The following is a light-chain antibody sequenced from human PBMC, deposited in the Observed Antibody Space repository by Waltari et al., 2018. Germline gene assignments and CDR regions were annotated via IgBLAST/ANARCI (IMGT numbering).Light chain of an antibody. V-gene: IGLV1-40*01. Sequence: QSVLTQPPSVSGAPGQMVTISCTGSNSNIGARHDVHWYQQVPGEAPRLLIYRDNNRPSGVPDRFSGSKSGTSASLAITGLQPEDEAHYYCQSYDSSLSGVLFGGGTKLTVL. CDR2: RDN. J-gene: IGLJ3*02. CDR1: NSNIGARHD. CDR3: QSYDSSLSGVL.